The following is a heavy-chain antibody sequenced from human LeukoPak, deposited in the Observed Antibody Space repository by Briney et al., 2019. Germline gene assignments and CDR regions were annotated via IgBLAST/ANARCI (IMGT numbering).Heavy chain of an antibody. V-gene: IGHV1-2*02. CDR2: INPNSGGT. J-gene: IGHJ3*02. Sequence: ASVKVSCKXSGYTFTGYYMHWVRQAPGQGLEWMGWINPNSGGTNYSQKFQGRVTMTRDTSISTAYMELSRLRSDDTAVYYCARVILGLLDAFDIWGQGTMVTVSS. CDR1: GYTFTGYY. D-gene: IGHD1-26*01. CDR3: ARVILGLLDAFDI.